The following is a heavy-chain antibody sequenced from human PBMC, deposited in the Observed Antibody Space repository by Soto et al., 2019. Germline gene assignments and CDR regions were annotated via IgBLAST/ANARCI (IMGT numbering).Heavy chain of an antibody. CDR2: ISGSGGST. J-gene: IGHJ5*02. D-gene: IGHD3-16*02. V-gene: IGHV3-23*01. Sequence: GGSLRLSCAASGFTFSSYAMSWVRQAPGKGLEWVSAISGSGGSTYYADSVKGRFTISRDNSKNTLYLQMNSLRAEDTAVYYCAKDGESTRLGELSLHNWFDPWGQGTLVTVSS. CDR3: AKDGESTRLGELSLHNWFDP. CDR1: GFTFSSYA.